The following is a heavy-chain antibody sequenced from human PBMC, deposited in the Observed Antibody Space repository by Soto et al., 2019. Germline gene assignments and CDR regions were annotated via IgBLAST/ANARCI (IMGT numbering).Heavy chain of an antibody. J-gene: IGHJ3*02. CDR2: IYYSGST. CDR3: ARVSAYYYDSSGYPDAFDI. D-gene: IGHD3-22*01. CDR1: GCSISSSSYY. V-gene: IGHV4-31*03. Sequence: SETLSPTCTVSGCSISSSSYYWGWIRQPPGKGLEWIGYIYYSGSTYYNPSLKSRVTISVDTSKNQFSLKLSSVTAADTAVYYCARVSAYYYDSSGYPDAFDIWGQGTMVTVSS.